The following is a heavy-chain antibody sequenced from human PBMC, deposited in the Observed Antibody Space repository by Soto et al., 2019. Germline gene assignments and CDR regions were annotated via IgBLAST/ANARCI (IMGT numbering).Heavy chain of an antibody. CDR1: GGSISSSNW. CDR3: ARRPQIVGEVAAIYYYGMDV. CDR2: IYHSGST. D-gene: IGHD2-2*01. V-gene: IGHV4-4*02. J-gene: IGHJ6*02. Sequence: SETLSLTCAVSGGSISSSNWWSWVRQPPGKGLEGIGEIYHSGSTNYNPTLKSRVTITIDKSKNQPSLKLSSVTAADTAVYYCARRPQIVGEVAAIYYYGMDVWGQGTTVTVSS.